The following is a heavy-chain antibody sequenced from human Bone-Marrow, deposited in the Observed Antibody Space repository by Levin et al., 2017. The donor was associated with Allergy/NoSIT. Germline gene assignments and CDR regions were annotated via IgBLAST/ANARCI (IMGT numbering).Heavy chain of an antibody. Sequence: GGSLRLSCAASGFTFSSYWMHWVRQAPGKGLVWVSRINSDGSSTSYADSVKGRFTISRDNAKNTLYLQMNSLRAEDTAVYYCARGAYYYGPRDWGQGTLVTVSS. CDR2: INSDGSST. CDR3: ARGAYYYGPRD. V-gene: IGHV3-74*01. CDR1: GFTFSSYW. J-gene: IGHJ4*02. D-gene: IGHD3-10*01.